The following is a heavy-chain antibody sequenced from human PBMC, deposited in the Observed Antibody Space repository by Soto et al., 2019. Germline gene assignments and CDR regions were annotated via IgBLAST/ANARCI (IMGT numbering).Heavy chain of an antibody. CDR2: ISASGDNT. D-gene: IGHD1-7*01. J-gene: IGHJ4*02. V-gene: IGHV3-23*01. CDR3: VKLRLELLYLDS. Sequence: EVQLSESGGGLVQPGGSLRLSCAASGFTFNRYGMSWVRQAPGKGLEWVSAISASGDNTYYADSVKGRFTISRDSSNNTLYLQMNSLRVDDTALYYCVKLRLELLYLDSWGLGALVIVSS. CDR1: GFTFNRYG.